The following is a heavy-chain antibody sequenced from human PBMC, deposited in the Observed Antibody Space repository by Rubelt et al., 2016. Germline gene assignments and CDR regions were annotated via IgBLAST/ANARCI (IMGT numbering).Heavy chain of an antibody. CDR3: ARGNL. Sequence: EVQLVESGGGLVQPGGSLRLSCAASGFTFSANWMSWVRQAPGKGLEWVANVKHGGRWGYDGESVKGRFTISRDNAKDSLYRKMNDLRAEDTAVYYCARGNLWGQGTLVTVSS. CDR2: VKHGGRWG. CDR1: GFTFSANW. J-gene: IGHJ4*02. V-gene: IGHV3-7*05.